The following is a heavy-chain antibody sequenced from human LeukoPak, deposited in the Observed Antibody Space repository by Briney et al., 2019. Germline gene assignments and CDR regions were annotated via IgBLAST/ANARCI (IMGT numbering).Heavy chain of an antibody. V-gene: IGHV3-7*01. Sequence: PGGSLTLSCAASGFSFSRTWMSWVRQAPGKGPEWVANIEPDGNEKGYVNSVRGRFTISRDNAKNSLSLGMNSLRVEDTAVYYCARAYYWGQGTLVTVSS. D-gene: IGHD2-21*01. J-gene: IGHJ4*02. CDR1: GFSFSRTW. CDR2: IEPDGNEK. CDR3: ARAYY.